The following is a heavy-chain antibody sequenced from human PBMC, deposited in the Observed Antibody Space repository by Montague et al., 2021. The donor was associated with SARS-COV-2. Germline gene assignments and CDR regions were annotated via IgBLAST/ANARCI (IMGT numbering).Heavy chain of an antibody. D-gene: IGHD3-3*01. Sequence: SETLSLTCTVSGGSISSSSYYWGWIRQPPGKGLEWIGSIYYSGSTYYNPSLESRVTISVDTSKNQFSLELSSVTAADTAVYYCARDSAPSITIFGVVIRQQNPRYYYYGMDVWGQGTTVTVSS. CDR2: IYYSGST. V-gene: IGHV4-39*07. J-gene: IGHJ6*02. CDR1: GGSISSSSYY. CDR3: ARDSAPSITIFGVVIRQQNPRYYYYGMDV.